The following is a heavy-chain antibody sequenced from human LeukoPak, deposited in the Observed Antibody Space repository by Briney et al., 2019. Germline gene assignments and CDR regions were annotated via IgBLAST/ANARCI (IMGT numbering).Heavy chain of an antibody. Sequence: PGGPLRLSCAASGFTFRSYSMNWVRQAPGKGLEWVSYISSSSSTIYYADSVKGRFTISRDNAKNSLYLQMNSLRAEDTAVYYCARYTATVVWGKGTTVTVSS. CDR1: GFTFRSYS. CDR3: ARYTATVV. D-gene: IGHD5-18*01. CDR2: ISSSSSTI. J-gene: IGHJ6*04. V-gene: IGHV3-48*01.